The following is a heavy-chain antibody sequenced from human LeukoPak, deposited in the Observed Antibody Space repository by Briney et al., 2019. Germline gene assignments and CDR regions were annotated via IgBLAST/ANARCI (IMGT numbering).Heavy chain of an antibody. V-gene: IGHV5-51*01. Sequence: GESLKISYKGSGYSFTSYWIGWVRQMPGKGLEWMGIIYPGDSDTKYSPSFESQVTISADNSISTAYLQWSSLKASDTAMYYCARGPKYYDSSGYYYPPHFDYWGQGTLVTVSS. CDR1: GYSFTSYW. J-gene: IGHJ4*02. D-gene: IGHD3-22*01. CDR2: IYPGDSDT. CDR3: ARGPKYYDSSGYYYPPHFDY.